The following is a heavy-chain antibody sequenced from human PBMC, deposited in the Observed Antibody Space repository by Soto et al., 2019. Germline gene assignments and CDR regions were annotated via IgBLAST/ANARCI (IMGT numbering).Heavy chain of an antibody. Sequence: GASVKVSCKASGYTFTSYSMHWVRQAPGQRLEWMGWINAGNGNTKYSQKFQGRVTITRDTSASTAYMELSSLRSEDTAVYYCARVYCSGGSCYTRKTHAFDYWGQGTLVTVAS. J-gene: IGHJ4*02. CDR1: GYTFTSYS. V-gene: IGHV1-3*01. D-gene: IGHD2-15*01. CDR2: INAGNGNT. CDR3: ARVYCSGGSCYTRKTHAFDY.